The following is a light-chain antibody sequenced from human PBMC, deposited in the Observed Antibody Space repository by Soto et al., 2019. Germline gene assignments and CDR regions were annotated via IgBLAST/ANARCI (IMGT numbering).Light chain of an antibody. CDR1: QSVSSY. CDR3: QQRSNWLT. Sequence: EIVLTQSPATLSLSPGERATLSCRASQSVSSYLAWYQQKPGQAPRLLIYDASNRAPGIPARFSGSWSGTDFTLTISSLETEDFAVYYCQQRSNWLTFGGGTKVEIK. J-gene: IGKJ4*01. CDR2: DAS. V-gene: IGKV3-11*01.